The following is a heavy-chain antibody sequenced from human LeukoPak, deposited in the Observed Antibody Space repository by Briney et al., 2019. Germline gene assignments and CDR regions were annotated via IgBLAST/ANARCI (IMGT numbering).Heavy chain of an antibody. V-gene: IGHV1-24*01. J-gene: IGHJ5*02. CDR2: FDPEDGET. CDR1: GYTLTELS. D-gene: IGHD3-22*01. Sequence: ASVKVSCKVSGYTLTELSMHWVRQAPGKGLEWMGGFDPEDGETIYAQKFQGRVTMTEDTSTDTAYMELSSLRSEDTAVYYCATAEYYYDSSGFSVRFDPWGQGTLVTVSS. CDR3: ATAEYYYDSSGFSVRFDP.